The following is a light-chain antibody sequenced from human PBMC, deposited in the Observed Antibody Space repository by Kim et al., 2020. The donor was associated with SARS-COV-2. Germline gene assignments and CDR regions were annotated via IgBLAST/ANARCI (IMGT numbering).Light chain of an antibody. CDR2: GRD. V-gene: IGLV3-19*01. J-gene: IGLJ2*01. Sequence: SSELTQDPPVSVALGQTVSITCQGDSLRSYYANWYQQKPGQAPTLVIYGRDNRASGVPERFSGSGSGSTVSLTITGAQAEDEADYYCSSRDNRGNHLLFG. CDR3: SSRDNRGNHLL. CDR1: SLRSYY.